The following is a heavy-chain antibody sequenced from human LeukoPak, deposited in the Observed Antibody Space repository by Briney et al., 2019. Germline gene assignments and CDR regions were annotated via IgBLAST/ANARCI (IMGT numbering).Heavy chain of an antibody. Sequence: SETLSLTCAVYGGSFSGYYWSWIRQPPGKGLEWIGEINHSGSTNYNPSLKSRVTISVDTSKNQFSLKLSSVTAAGTAVYYCARGRFHYYNSSVYYYGGKEPLVPVS. J-gene: IGHJ4*02. CDR3: ARGRFHYYNSSVYYY. V-gene: IGHV4-34*01. D-gene: IGHD3-22*01. CDR2: INHSGST. CDR1: GGSFSGYY.